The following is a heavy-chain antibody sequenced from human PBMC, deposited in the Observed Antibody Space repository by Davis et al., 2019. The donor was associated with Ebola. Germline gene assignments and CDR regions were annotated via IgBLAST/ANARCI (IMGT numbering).Heavy chain of an antibody. CDR2: IWYDGSNK. CDR1: GFTFSSYG. Sequence: GESLKISCAASGFTFSSYGMHWVRQAPGKGLEWVAVIWYDGSNKYYADSVKGRFTISRDNSKNTLYLQMNSLRAEDTAVYYCAKDYVALLYYFDYWGQGTLVTVSS. J-gene: IGHJ4*02. D-gene: IGHD3-16*01. V-gene: IGHV3-30*02. CDR3: AKDYVALLYYFDY.